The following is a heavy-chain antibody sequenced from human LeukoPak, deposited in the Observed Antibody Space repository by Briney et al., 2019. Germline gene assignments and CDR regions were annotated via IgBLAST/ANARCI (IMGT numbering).Heavy chain of an antibody. V-gene: IGHV3-53*01. J-gene: IGHJ4*02. CDR1: GFSFNTNY. Sequence: GGSLRLSCAASGFSFNTNYMSWARQAPGKGLEWVSVIYSGGRTYYADSVKGRFTISRDNSKNTLYLQMNSLRAEDTAVYYCARGLYDSRGYYQGYFDYWGQGTLVTVSS. D-gene: IGHD3-22*01. CDR2: IYSGGRT. CDR3: ARGLYDSRGYYQGYFDY.